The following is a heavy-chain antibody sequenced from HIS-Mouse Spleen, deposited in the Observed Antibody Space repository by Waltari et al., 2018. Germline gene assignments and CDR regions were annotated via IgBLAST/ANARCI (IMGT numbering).Heavy chain of an antibody. J-gene: IGHJ6*02. Sequence: QVQLVQSGAEVKKPGASVKVSCKASGYPFTGYYMHWVRQAPGQGLEWVGWINPNSGGTNYAQKFQGRVTMTRDTSISTAYMELSRLRSDDTAVYYCARDYYGSGRGYYGMDVWGQGTTVTVSS. CDR1: GYPFTGYY. CDR3: ARDYYGSGRGYYGMDV. CDR2: INPNSGGT. V-gene: IGHV1-2*02. D-gene: IGHD3-10*01.